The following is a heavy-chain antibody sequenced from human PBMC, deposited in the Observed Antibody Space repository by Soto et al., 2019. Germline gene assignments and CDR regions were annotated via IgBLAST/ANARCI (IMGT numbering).Heavy chain of an antibody. J-gene: IGHJ4*02. CDR1: GVSISNSSYY. V-gene: IGHV4-39*01. CDR3: ARHGSN. CDR2: IYYSGIT. Sequence: SETLSLTCTVSGVSISNSSYYWGWIRRPPGKGLEWIGTIYYSGITYYNPSLKSRATISVDTSKNQFSLKLTSVTAADTAVYYCARHGSNWGQGTLVTVSS.